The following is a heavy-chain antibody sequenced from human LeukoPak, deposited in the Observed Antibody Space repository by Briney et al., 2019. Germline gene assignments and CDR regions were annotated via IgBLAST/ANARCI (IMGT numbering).Heavy chain of an antibody. CDR3: ARDIAAAGDFDY. CDR1: GGSISSYY. J-gene: IGHJ4*02. CDR2: IYYSGST. V-gene: IGHV4-59*01. D-gene: IGHD6-13*01. Sequence: SETLSLTCTVSGGSISSYYWSWIRQPPGKGLEWIGYIYYSGSTNYNPSLKSRVTISVDTSKNQFSLKLSSVTAADTAVYYCARDIAAAGDFDYWGQGTLVTVSS.